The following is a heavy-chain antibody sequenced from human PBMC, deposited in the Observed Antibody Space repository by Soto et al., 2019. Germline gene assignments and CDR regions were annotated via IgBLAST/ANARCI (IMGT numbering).Heavy chain of an antibody. D-gene: IGHD1-26*01. CDR1: GYSFTSLD. CDR3: ARGATAGVDY. J-gene: IGHJ4*02. CDR2: MQPSTGRT. Sequence: ASVKVSCKASGYSFTSLDINWVRQTAGQGLEWMGWMQPSTGRTGYAQKFQGRVTMTRDTSINTAYMELTTLTSDDTAFYYCARGATAGVDYWGQGTLVTVPA. V-gene: IGHV1-8*01.